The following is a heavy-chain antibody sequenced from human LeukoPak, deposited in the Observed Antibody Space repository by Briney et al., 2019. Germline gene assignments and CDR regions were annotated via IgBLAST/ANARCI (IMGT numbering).Heavy chain of an antibody. V-gene: IGHV3-48*03. Sequence: GGSLRLSCAASGFTFSSYEMNWVRQAPGKGLEWVSYISSSGSTIYYADSVKGRFTISRDNAKNSLYLQMNSLRAEDTAVYYCARGGNDFWSGYPAEYFQHWGQGTLVTVSS. J-gene: IGHJ1*01. CDR1: GFTFSSYE. CDR2: ISSSGSTI. CDR3: ARGGNDFWSGYPAEYFQH. D-gene: IGHD3-3*01.